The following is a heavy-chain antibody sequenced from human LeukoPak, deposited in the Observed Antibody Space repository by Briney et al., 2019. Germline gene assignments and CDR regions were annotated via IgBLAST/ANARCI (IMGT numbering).Heavy chain of an antibody. D-gene: IGHD6-19*01. CDR3: APQGIAVADY. Sequence: GASLRLSCEASGYTFTSYSMNWVRQAPGQGLEWVGCISSSSSYTYYADTVKGRFTISRDNAKNSPYLQMKSLRAEDTAVYYCAPQGIAVADYWGQGTLVTVSS. J-gene: IGHJ4*02. CDR1: GYTFTSYS. CDR2: ISSSSSYT. V-gene: IGHV3-21*01.